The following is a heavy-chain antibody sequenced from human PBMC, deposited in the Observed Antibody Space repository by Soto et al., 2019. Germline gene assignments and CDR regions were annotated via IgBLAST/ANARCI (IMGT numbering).Heavy chain of an antibody. V-gene: IGHV3-11*01. D-gene: IGHD3-16*02. CDR2: ISSSGSTI. Sequence: GGSLRLSCAASGFTFSDYYMSWIRQAPGKGLEWVSYISSSGSTIYYADSVKGRFTISRDNAKNSLYLQMNSLRAEDTAVYYCARSMGSYRKVPPLFGYWGQGTLVTVSS. J-gene: IGHJ4*02. CDR3: ARSMGSYRKVPPLFGY. CDR1: GFTFSDYY.